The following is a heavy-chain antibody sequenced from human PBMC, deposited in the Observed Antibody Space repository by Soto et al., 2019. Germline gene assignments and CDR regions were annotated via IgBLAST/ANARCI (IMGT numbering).Heavy chain of an antibody. D-gene: IGHD3-9*01. V-gene: IGHV3-23*01. CDR2: ISGSGGST. Sequence: GGSLRLSCAASGFTFSSYAMSWVRQAPGKGLEWVSAISGSGGSTYYADSVKGRFTISRDNSKNTLYLQMNSLRAEDTAVYYCAKDLPNPVIITTFFDYWGQGTLVTVSS. CDR1: GFTFSSYA. J-gene: IGHJ4*02. CDR3: AKDLPNPVIITTFFDY.